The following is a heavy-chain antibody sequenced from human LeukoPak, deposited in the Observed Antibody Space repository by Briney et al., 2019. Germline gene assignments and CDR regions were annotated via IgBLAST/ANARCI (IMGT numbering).Heavy chain of an antibody. V-gene: IGHV3-23*01. J-gene: IGHJ6*03. CDR3: AKYGSGTYYYYYYYMDV. CDR1: GFTFSNSA. Sequence: GGSLRLSCAAPGFTFSNSAMTWVRQAPGKGLEWVSAIDTSGGSTYYADSVNGRFTISRDNSKNMLFLQMNSLRAEDTAVYYCAKYGSGTYYYYYYYMDVWGKGTTVTVSS. CDR2: IDTSGGST. D-gene: IGHD3-10*01.